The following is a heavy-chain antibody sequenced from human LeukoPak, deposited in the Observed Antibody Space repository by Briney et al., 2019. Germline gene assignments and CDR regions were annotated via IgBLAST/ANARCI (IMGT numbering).Heavy chain of an antibody. V-gene: IGHV3-53*01. D-gene: IGHD3-10*01. CDR3: ARGYYGSGSYYSDY. CDR1: GFTVSRNY. CDR2: LYSGGST. J-gene: IGHJ4*02. Sequence: GGSLRLSCAASGFTVSRNYMSWVRQAPGKGLEWVSVLYSGGSTNYADSVKGRFTISRDNSKNTLYLQMNSLRAEDTAVYYCARGYYGSGSYYSDYWGQGTLVTVSS.